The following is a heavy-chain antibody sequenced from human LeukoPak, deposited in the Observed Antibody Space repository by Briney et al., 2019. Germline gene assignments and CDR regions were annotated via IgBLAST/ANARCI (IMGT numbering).Heavy chain of an antibody. Sequence: PGGSLRLSCAASGFTFSSHSMNWVRQAPGKGLEWVSYISSSSSTIYYADSVKGRFTISRDNAKNSLYLQMNSLRAEDTAVYYCAIQYYDFWSGYYKEFDYWGQGTLVTVSS. CDR2: ISSSSSTI. J-gene: IGHJ4*02. CDR3: AIQYYDFWSGYYKEFDY. V-gene: IGHV3-48*01. CDR1: GFTFSSHS. D-gene: IGHD3-3*01.